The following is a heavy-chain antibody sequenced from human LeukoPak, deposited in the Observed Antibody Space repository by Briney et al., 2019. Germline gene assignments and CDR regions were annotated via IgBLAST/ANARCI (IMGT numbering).Heavy chain of an antibody. CDR3: AYSGIAAAGSFDY. Sequence: SETLSLTCSVSGGSISNYYWSWIRQPPGKGLEWIGYIYYSGSTYYNPSLKSRVTISVDTSKNQFSLKLSSVTAADTAVYYCAYSGIAAAGSFDYWGQGTLVTVSS. J-gene: IGHJ4*02. CDR1: GGSISNYY. CDR2: IYYSGST. D-gene: IGHD6-13*01. V-gene: IGHV4-59*06.